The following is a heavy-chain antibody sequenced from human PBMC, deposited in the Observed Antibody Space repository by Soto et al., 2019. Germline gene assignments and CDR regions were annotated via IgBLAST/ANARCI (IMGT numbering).Heavy chain of an antibody. D-gene: IGHD6-13*01. Sequence: PSEALSLTCTVCGGTISSSSYYWGWFRQPPGKGLEWIGSIYYSGGTYYNPSLKSRVTISVDTSKNQFSLKLSSVTAADTAVYYCASPYSTRLSKAYYYYYMDVWGKGTTVTVSS. J-gene: IGHJ6*03. CDR3: ASPYSTRLSKAYYYYYMDV. V-gene: IGHV4-39*01. CDR1: GGTISSSSYY. CDR2: IYYSGGT.